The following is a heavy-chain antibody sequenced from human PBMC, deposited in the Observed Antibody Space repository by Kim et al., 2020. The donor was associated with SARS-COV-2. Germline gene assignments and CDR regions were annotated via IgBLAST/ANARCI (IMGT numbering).Heavy chain of an antibody. CDR2: ISTTGTYI. Sequence: GGSLRLSCAASGFTFRAYNMHWVRQAPGKGLEWVSSISTTGTYIQSADSVKGRVTVSRDNAKDSLYLQMSSLGVEDMAVYYCASYDVATISYGMDVWGKGTTVTVSS. CDR1: GFTFRAYN. CDR3: ASYDVATISYGMDV. D-gene: IGHD5-12*01. J-gene: IGHJ6*04. V-gene: IGHV3-21*06.